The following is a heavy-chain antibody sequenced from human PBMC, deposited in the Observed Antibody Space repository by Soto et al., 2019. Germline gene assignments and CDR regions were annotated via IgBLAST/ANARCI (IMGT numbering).Heavy chain of an antibody. CDR1: GGFVSSGNYY. J-gene: IGHJ3*02. V-gene: IGHV4-61*01. CDR2: MSHSGGT. CDR3: ARLARGTATTVVDAFDI. D-gene: IGHD1-1*01. Sequence: SETLSLTCAVYGGFVSSGNYYWSWIRQPPVKGLEWIGEMSHSGGTHFNPSLKSRVTISVDTSKNQFSLKMSSVTAADTALYYCARLARGTATTVVDAFDIWGPGTMVTVSS.